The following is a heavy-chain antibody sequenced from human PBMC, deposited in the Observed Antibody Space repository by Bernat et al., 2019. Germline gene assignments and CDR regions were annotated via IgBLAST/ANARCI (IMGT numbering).Heavy chain of an antibody. CDR1: GFSFSGYA. V-gene: IGHV3-23*01. CDR3: AREGSDILTGDYYGMDV. CDR2: ISGGGGST. Sequence: EVQLLESGGGLVQPGGSLRLSCAASGFSFSGYAMSWVRQAPGKGLEWVSGISGGGGSTYHADSVKGRITISRDNFKNTLYLQMNSLRAEDTAVYYCAREGSDILTGDYYGMDVWGQGTTVTVSS. D-gene: IGHD3-9*01. J-gene: IGHJ6*02.